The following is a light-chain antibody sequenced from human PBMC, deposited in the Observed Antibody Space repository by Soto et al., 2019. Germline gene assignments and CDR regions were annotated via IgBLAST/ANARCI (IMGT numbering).Light chain of an antibody. CDR2: DAS. CDR3: QRRYNWLFT. J-gene: IGKJ5*01. Sequence: EIVVAQSPATLSLSPGERATLSCRASHSVSTYLAWYQQKPGQAPRLLIYDASNRASGIPARFSGSGSGTDVTLTSTSLEPEDFAVYYCQRRYNWLFTFGHGTRLEI. CDR1: HSVSTY. V-gene: IGKV3-11*01.